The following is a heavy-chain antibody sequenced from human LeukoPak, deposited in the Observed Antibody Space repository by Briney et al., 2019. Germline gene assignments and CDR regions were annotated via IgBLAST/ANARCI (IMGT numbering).Heavy chain of an antibody. D-gene: IGHD2-2*01. J-gene: IGHJ5*02. CDR2: IYQSGST. V-gene: IGHV4-38-2*01. CDR1: DYSISSGYY. Sequence: SETLSLTCAVSDYSISSGYYWGWIRQPPGKGLEWIASIYQSGSTYYNSSLKSRVTISVDTSENQFSLKLSSVTAADTAGYYCARGAWDCSSTSCYVNWFDPWGQGTLVTVSS. CDR3: ARGAWDCSSTSCYVNWFDP.